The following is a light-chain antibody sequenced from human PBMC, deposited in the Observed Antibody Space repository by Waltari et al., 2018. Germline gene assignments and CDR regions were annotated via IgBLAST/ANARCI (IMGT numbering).Light chain of an antibody. V-gene: IGKV1-5*03. Sequence: DIQMTQSASTLSASVGDRVTITCRASQSSGSWLAWYQHKPGKAPKLLIYKASSLESGVPSRFSGSGSGTEFTLTISSLQPDDFATYYCQQYNSYWTFGQGTKVEIK. CDR3: QQYNSYWT. CDR2: KAS. J-gene: IGKJ1*01. CDR1: QSSGSW.